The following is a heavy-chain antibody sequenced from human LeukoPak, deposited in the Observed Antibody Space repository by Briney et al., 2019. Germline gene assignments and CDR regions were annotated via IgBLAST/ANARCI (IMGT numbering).Heavy chain of an antibody. Sequence: SVKVSCKASGGTFSSYAISWGRQAPGQGLEWMGGIIPIFGTANYAQKFQGRVTITADESTSTAYMELSSLRSEDTAVYYCARAGRIAAAGTPAPYGMDVWGKGTTVTVSS. CDR3: ARAGRIAAAGTPAPYGMDV. V-gene: IGHV1-69*13. CDR1: GGTFSSYA. J-gene: IGHJ6*04. CDR2: IIPIFGTA. D-gene: IGHD6-13*01.